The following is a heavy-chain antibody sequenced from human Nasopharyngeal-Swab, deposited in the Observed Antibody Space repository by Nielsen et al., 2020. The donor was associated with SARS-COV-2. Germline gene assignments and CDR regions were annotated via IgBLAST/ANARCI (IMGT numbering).Heavy chain of an antibody. V-gene: IGHV3-20*04. CDR1: GFTFDDYG. CDR3: GSVFEI. D-gene: IGHD3-9*01. CDR2: INWNGGST. Sequence: GESLKISCAASGFTFDDYGMSWVRQAPGKGLEWVSGINWNGGSTGYADSVKGRFTISRDNGENTLSLQMNSLRDEDTGVYYCGSVFEIWGQGVLVTVSS. J-gene: IGHJ4*02.